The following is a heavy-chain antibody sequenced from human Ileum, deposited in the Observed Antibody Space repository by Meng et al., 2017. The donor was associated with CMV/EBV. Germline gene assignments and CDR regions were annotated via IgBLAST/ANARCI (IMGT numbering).Heavy chain of an antibody. CDR2: ISGYNGNT. J-gene: IGHJ4*02. D-gene: IGHD2-15*01. V-gene: IGHV1-18*01. Sequence: ASVKVSCKASGYTFTNYGISWVRQAPGQGLEWMGWISGYNGNTNYAQKLQGRVTMTTDTSTSTAYMELRSLRSDDTAVYYCARGPFYLGSEGYFDFWDQGTLVTVSS. CDR3: ARGPFYLGSEGYFDF. CDR1: GYTFTNYG.